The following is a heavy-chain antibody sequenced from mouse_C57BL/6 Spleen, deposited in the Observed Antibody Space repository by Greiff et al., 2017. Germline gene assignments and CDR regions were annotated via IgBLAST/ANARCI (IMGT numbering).Heavy chain of an antibody. Sequence: DVQLVESGEGLVKPGGSLKLSCAASGFTFSSYAMSWVRQTPEKRLEWVAYISSGGDYIYYADTVKGRFTISRDNARNTLYLQMSSLKSEDTAMYYCTRDGDYYGSSYGYFDVWGTGTTVTVSS. V-gene: IGHV5-9-1*02. CDR3: TRDGDYYGSSYGYFDV. D-gene: IGHD1-1*01. CDR1: GFTFSSYA. J-gene: IGHJ1*03. CDR2: ISSGGDYI.